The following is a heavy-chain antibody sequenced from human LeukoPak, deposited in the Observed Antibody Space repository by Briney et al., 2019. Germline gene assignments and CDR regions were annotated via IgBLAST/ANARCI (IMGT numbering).Heavy chain of an antibody. Sequence: GSLRLSCAASGFTFSSYGMHWVRQAPGKGLEWVAVISYDGSNKYYADSVKGRFTISRDDSKNTLYLQMNSLRAEDTAVYYCAKEDSSGYFDLWGRGTLVTVSS. CDR1: GFTFSSYG. CDR3: AKEDSSGYFDL. D-gene: IGHD6-19*01. J-gene: IGHJ2*01. CDR2: ISYDGSNK. V-gene: IGHV3-30*18.